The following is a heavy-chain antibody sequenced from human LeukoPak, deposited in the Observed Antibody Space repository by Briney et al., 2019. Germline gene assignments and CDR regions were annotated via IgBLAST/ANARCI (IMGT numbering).Heavy chain of an antibody. CDR3: ARVRRDGIDP. V-gene: IGHV4-34*01. D-gene: IGHD1-14*01. CDR2: INHSGST. J-gene: IGHJ5*02. CDR1: GFTFSSYG. Sequence: GSLRLSCAASGFTFSSYGMSWVRQPPGKGLEWIGEINHSGSTNYNPSLKSRVTISVDTSKNQFSLKLSSVTAADTAVYYCARVRRDGIDPWGQGTLVTVSS.